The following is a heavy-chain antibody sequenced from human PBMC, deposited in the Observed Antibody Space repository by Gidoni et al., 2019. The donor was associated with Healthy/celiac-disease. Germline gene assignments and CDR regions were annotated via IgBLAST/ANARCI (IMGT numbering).Heavy chain of an antibody. CDR3: ARDFYFDPATYYDFWSGYFARYGMDV. J-gene: IGHJ6*02. Sequence: QVQLLQSGAEVKKPGAAVKVSCKASGYPVTSYGISRGRQAPGQGLEWMGWISAYNGNTNYAQKLQGRVTMTTGPSTSTAYMELRSLRSDDTAVYDCARDFYFDPATYYDFWSGYFARYGMDVWGQGTTVTVSS. D-gene: IGHD3-3*01. CDR2: ISAYNGNT. V-gene: IGHV1-18*01. CDR1: GYPVTSYG.